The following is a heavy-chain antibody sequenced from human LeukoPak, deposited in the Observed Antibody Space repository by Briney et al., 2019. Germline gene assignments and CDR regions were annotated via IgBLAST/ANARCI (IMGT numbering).Heavy chain of an antibody. Sequence: GGSLRLSCAASGFTFSSYSMNWVRQAPGKGLEWVSYISSSSRIIYYADSVKGRFTISRDNAKNSLYLQMNSLRAEDTAVYYCARSKTGYSGYDGDYWGQGTLVTVSS. CDR1: GFTFSSYS. CDR3: ARSKTGYSGYDGDY. V-gene: IGHV3-48*01. J-gene: IGHJ4*02. D-gene: IGHD5-12*01. CDR2: ISSSSRII.